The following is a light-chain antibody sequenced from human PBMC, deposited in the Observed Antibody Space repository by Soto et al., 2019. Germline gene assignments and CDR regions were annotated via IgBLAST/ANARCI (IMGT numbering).Light chain of an antibody. J-gene: IGKJ2*01. CDR3: QQSGGSLYT. Sequence: EVVLTQSPGTLSLSPGESATLSCRASESVRTDSLAWYQQRRGQPPRLLIFGTSSRATGIPDRFSGRGSETDFTLTITRLEPEDFAVYFCQQSGGSLYTFGQGTKVEMK. CDR1: ESVRTDS. V-gene: IGKV3-20*01. CDR2: GTS.